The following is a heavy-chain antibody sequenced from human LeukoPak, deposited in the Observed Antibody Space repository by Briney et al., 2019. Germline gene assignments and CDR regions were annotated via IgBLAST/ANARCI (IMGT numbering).Heavy chain of an antibody. J-gene: IGHJ4*02. V-gene: IGHV3-74*01. Sequence: GGSLRLSCAASGFTFSSYWMHWVRHAPGKGLGRVSRINSDGSSTSYAESVKGRFTISRDNANNTLYLQMSSLRAEDTAVYYCARVARATGYFDYWGQGTLVTVSS. CDR2: INSDGSST. D-gene: IGHD4-17*01. CDR3: ARVARATGYFDY. CDR1: GFTFSSYW.